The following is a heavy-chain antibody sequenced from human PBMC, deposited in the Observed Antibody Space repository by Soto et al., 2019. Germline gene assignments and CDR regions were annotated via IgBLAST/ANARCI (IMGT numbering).Heavy chain of an antibody. J-gene: IGHJ4*02. V-gene: IGHV3-30-3*01. CDR3: AREGPSRGYCSGGSCLYYFDY. CDR2: ISYDGSNK. D-gene: IGHD2-15*01. CDR1: GFPLRSHP. Sequence: GGSHHLYWPAAGFPLRSHPMHWIRQAPGRGLEWVAVISYDGSNKYYADSVKGRFTIFRDNSKNTLYLQMNSLRAEDTAVYYCAREGPSRGYCSGGSCLYYFDYCGQGTLVT.